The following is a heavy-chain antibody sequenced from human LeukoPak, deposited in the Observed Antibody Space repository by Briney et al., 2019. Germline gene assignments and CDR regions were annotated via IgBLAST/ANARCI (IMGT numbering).Heavy chain of an antibody. J-gene: IGHJ4*02. CDR3: ARDYYDSSGYYGYFDY. V-gene: IGHV3-30*19. CDR2: ISYDGSNK. Sequence: AGGSLRLSCAASGFTFSSYGMHWVRQAPGKGLEWVAVISYDGSNKYYADSVKGRFTISRDNSKNTLYLQMNSLRAEDTAVYYCARDYYDSSGYYGYFDYWGQGTLVTVSS. CDR1: GFTFSSYG. D-gene: IGHD3-22*01.